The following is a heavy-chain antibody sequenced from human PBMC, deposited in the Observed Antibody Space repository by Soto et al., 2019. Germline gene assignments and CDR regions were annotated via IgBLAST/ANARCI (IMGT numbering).Heavy chain of an antibody. V-gene: IGHV4-59*01. D-gene: IGHD3-10*01. CDR3: ARLYYVSGRPLMDV. J-gene: IGHJ6*02. Sequence: QVQLQESGPGLVKPSETLSLTCAVSGGSIRSYYWSWIGQPPGKGLEWIGYIYYNGNTKYNPSLKSRVTISADTSKNQFSLKVGSLNAADTAVYYCARLYYVSGRPLMDVWGQGITVTVSS. CDR2: IYYNGNT. CDR1: GGSIRSYY.